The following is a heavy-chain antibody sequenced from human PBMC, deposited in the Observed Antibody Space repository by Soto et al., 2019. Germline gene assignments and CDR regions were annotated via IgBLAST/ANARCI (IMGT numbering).Heavy chain of an antibody. J-gene: IGHJ4*02. CDR3: ARHSHQGGGYDFDY. Sequence: PSETLSLTCTVSGDSISSSSYYWGWIRQPPGKGLEWIGSIYYSGSTYYNPSLKSRVTISVDTSKNQFSLKLSSVTAADTAVYYCARHSHQGGGYDFDYWGQGTLVTVSS. V-gene: IGHV4-39*01. D-gene: IGHD5-12*01. CDR2: IYYSGST. CDR1: GDSISSSSYY.